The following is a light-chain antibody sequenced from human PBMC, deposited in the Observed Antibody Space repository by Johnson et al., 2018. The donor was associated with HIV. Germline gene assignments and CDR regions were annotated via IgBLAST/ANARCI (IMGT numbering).Light chain of an antibody. CDR3: GTWDSRLGV. CDR2: ENN. V-gene: IGLV1-51*02. J-gene: IGLJ1*01. Sequence: QSVLTQPPSVSAAPGQKVTVSCSGSSSNIGSNYVSWYQQLPGTAPKLLIYENNKRPSGIPDRFSGSKSGTSATLGITGLQTGDEADYYCGTWDSRLGVFGTGTKVTGL. CDR1: SSNIGSNY.